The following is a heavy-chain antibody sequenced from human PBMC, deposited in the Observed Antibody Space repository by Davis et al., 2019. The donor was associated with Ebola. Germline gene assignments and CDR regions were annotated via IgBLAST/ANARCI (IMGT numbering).Heavy chain of an antibody. D-gene: IGHD3-22*01. V-gene: IGHV1-69*13. CDR1: GGTFSSYA. Sequence: SVKVSCKASGGTFSSYAISRVRQAPGQGLEWMGGIIPIFGTANYAQKFQGRVTITADESTSTAYMELSSLRSEDTAVYYCAKEGLLQAFDIWGQGTMVTVSS. CDR3: AKEGLLQAFDI. CDR2: IIPIFGTA. J-gene: IGHJ3*02.